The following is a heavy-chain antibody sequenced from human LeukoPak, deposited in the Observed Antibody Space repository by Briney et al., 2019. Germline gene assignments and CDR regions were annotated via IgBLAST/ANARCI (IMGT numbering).Heavy chain of an antibody. CDR1: GYTFTRHF. Sequence: ASVKVSCKASGYTFTRHFMHCVRQAPGQGLEWMGIINPGGGTTTYAQKFQGRVTMTRDTSTNTVYLEVSSLRSEDTAVYYCAREAGSTDYWGQGTLVTVSS. V-gene: IGHV1-46*01. CDR3: AREAGSTDY. D-gene: IGHD5/OR15-5a*01. J-gene: IGHJ4*02. CDR2: INPGGGTT.